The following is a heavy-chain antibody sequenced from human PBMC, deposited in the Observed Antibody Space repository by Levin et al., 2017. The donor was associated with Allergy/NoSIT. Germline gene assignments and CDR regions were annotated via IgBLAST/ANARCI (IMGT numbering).Heavy chain of an antibody. Sequence: GESLKISCKASGYTFTGYCVHWVRQAPGQGLEFMGWINPNSGGTNYAQKFQGRVTMTRDTSINTAYMELSSLRSDDTAVYYCGRRNYCDTSGYYDYWGKGTLVTVSS. CDR2: INPNSGGT. CDR1: GYTFTGYC. V-gene: IGHV1-2*02. D-gene: IGHD3-22*01. J-gene: IGHJ4*02. CDR3: GRRNYCDTSGYYDY.